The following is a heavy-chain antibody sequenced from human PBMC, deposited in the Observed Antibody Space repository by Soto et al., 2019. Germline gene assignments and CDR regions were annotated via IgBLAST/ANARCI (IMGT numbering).Heavy chain of an antibody. CDR3: ARESGFRGNYGMDV. CDR2: IIPPLGTV. V-gene: IGHV1-69*13. J-gene: IGHJ6*02. CDR1: GCTFSSYA. D-gene: IGHD3-22*01. Sequence: SVKVSCKASGCTFSSYALSWVRQAPGQGLEWMGGIIPPLGTVNFAQRFQGRVTLTADDSTSTAYMELSSLTSDDTAVYYCARESGFRGNYGMDVWGQGTTVTVSS.